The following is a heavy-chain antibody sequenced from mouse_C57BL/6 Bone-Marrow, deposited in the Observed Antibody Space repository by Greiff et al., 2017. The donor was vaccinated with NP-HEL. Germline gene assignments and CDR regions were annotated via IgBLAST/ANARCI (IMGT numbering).Heavy chain of an antibody. CDR1: EYEFPSHD. D-gene: IGHD2-3*01. CDR3: ARQGDGYYYFAY. J-gene: IGHJ3*01. V-gene: IGHV5-2*01. Sequence: EVQLVESGGGLVQPGESLKLSCESYEYEFPSHDMSWVRKTPEKRLELVAAINSDGGCTYSPETMERRFIITRDNTKKTQYLQMRRLRSEDTALYYCARQGDGYYYFAYWGQGTMVTVSA. CDR2: INSDGGCT.